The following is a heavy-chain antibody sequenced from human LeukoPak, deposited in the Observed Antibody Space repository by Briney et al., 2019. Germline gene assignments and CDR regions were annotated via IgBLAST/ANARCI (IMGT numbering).Heavy chain of an antibody. Sequence: ASVKVSCKASGYTFTDYYMHWVQQAPGKGLEWMGRVDPEDGETIYAEKFQGRVTITADTSTDTAYMELSSLRSEDTAVYYCATEGQLSTISPWGQGTLVTVSS. V-gene: IGHV1-69-2*01. CDR2: VDPEDGET. J-gene: IGHJ5*02. D-gene: IGHD3-3*01. CDR1: GYTFTDYY. CDR3: ATEGQLSTISP.